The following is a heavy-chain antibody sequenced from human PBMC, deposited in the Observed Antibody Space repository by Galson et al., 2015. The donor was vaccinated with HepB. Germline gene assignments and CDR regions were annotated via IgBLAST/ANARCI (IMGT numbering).Heavy chain of an antibody. CDR1: GFTFSNYG. CDR3: AKDIYYDIVTGYSVSYNYGMDV. J-gene: IGHJ6*02. V-gene: IGHV3-30*18. CDR2: ISYDGNNK. Sequence: SLRLSCAASGFTFSNYGIHWVRQAPGKGPEWVAVISYDGNNKYYADSVKGRFTISRDSPKNRLYLQMNSLRAEDTAVYYCAKDIYYDIVTGYSVSYNYGMDVWGQGTTVTVSS. D-gene: IGHD3-9*01.